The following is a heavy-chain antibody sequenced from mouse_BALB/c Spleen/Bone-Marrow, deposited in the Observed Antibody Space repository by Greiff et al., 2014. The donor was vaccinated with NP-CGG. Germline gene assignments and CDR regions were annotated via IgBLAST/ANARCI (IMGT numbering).Heavy chain of an antibody. CDR1: GYTFTSYW. J-gene: IGHJ4*01. Sequence: LQQSGSELVRPGASVKLSCKASGYTFTSYWMHWVKQGHGQGLEWIGNIYPGSGSTNYDEKFKSKGTLTVDTSSSTAYMHLSSLTSEDSAVYYCTRERHYYGYVGAMGYWGQGTSVTVSS. D-gene: IGHD1-2*01. CDR3: TRERHYYGYVGAMGY. CDR2: IYPGSGST. V-gene: IGHV1S22*01.